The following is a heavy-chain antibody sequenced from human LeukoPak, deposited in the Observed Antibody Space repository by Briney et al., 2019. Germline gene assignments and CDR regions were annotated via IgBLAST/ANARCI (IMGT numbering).Heavy chain of an antibody. CDR2: IYYSGST. CDR3: ARHGYYDSSGYYSLVHYYYGMDV. D-gene: IGHD3-22*01. J-gene: IGHJ6*02. CDR1: GGSISSSSYY. V-gene: IGHV4-39*07. Sequence: SETLSLTCTVSGGSISSSSYYWGWIRQPPGKGLEWIGSIYYSGSTYYNPSLKSRVTISVDTSKNQFSLKLSSVTAADTAVYYCARHGYYDSSGYYSLVHYYYGMDVWGQGTTVTVSS.